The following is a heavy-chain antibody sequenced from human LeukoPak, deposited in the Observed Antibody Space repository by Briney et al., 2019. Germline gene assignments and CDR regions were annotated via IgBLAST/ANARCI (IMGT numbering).Heavy chain of an antibody. D-gene: IGHD1-26*01. CDR3: ARMYWGSYFGRYYYYMDV. V-gene: IGHV1-8*03. CDR1: GYTFTSYD. J-gene: IGHJ6*03. CDR2: LNPNSGKT. Sequence: GASVKVSCKAAGYTFTSYDINWVPQSTGQGLEWLGWLNPNSGKTGYAQKFQGRGTITRNTSISTAYMELSSLRSEDTAVYYCARMYWGSYFGRYYYYMDVWGKGTTVTVSS.